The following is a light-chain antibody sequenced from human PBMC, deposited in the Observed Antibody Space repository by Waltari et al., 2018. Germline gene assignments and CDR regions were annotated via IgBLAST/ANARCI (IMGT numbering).Light chain of an antibody. CDR1: QSVNYY. V-gene: IGKV3-15*01. CDR3: QQYDEWPRT. Sequence: EVVLTQSPAPLSVSPGERATLSCRASQSVNYYLAWYQQKDGQAPRLLIYGASTRATGIPARFSGSGSGTEFTLSISSLQSEDFAIYYCQQYDEWPRTFGHGTRVEI. J-gene: IGKJ1*01. CDR2: GAS.